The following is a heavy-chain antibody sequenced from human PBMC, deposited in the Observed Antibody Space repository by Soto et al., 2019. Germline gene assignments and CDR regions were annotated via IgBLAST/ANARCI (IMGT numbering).Heavy chain of an antibody. CDR1: GVSIGSHL. CDR3: ARLQYTVVTALDI. CDR2: IYHTVNT. V-gene: IGHV4-59*11. Sequence: KPSETLSLTCSVSGVSIGSHLWRWMRQAPGKGPELVGYIYHTVNTNYNPALKGRVTISMDTSKNQLSLQLSSVTAADTAVYYCARLQYTVVTALDIWGQGTMVTVSS. D-gene: IGHD2-15*01. J-gene: IGHJ3*02.